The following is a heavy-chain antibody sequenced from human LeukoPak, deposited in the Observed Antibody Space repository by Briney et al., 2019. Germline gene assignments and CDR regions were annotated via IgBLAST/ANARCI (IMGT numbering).Heavy chain of an antibody. Sequence: SETLSLTCAVYGGPFSGYYWGWIRQPPGKGLEWIGSIYHSGSTYYNPSLKSRVTISVDTSKNQFSLRLSSVTAADTAVYYCARVLYDSSAYYSYFDYWGQGTLVTVSS. CDR2: IYHSGST. CDR1: GGPFSGYY. V-gene: IGHV4-38-2*01. J-gene: IGHJ4*02. D-gene: IGHD3-22*01. CDR3: ARVLYDSSAYYSYFDY.